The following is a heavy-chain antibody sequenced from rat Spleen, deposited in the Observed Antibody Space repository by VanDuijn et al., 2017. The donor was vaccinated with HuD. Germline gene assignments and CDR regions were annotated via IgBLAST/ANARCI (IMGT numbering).Heavy chain of an antibody. D-gene: IGHD1-4*01. V-gene: IGHV5-31*01. CDR1: GFTFNNYW. Sequence: EVQLMESGGGLVQPGRSLKLSCVASGFTFNNYWMTWIRQAPGKGLEWVASITNTGRNTYYPDSVKGRFTISRDTAESTLYLQMDSLRSEDTATYYCARHLPGIYVMDAWGQGASVTVSS. J-gene: IGHJ4*01. CDR2: ITNTGRNT. CDR3: ARHLPGIYVMDA.